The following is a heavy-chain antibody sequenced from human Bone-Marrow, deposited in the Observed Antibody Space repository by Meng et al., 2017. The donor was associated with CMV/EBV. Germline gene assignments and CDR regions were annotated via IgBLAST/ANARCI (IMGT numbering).Heavy chain of an antibody. CDR1: GFTFSSYS. Sequence: LSLTCAASGFTFSSYSMNWVRQAPGKGLEWVSYISSSSSTIYYADSVKGRFTISRDNAKNSLYLQMNSLRAEDTAVYYCARRAYYDFWSGYYYYYGMDVWGQGTTVTVSS. CDR2: ISSSSSTI. CDR3: ARRAYYDFWSGYYYYYGMDV. V-gene: IGHV3-48*04. J-gene: IGHJ6*02. D-gene: IGHD3-3*01.